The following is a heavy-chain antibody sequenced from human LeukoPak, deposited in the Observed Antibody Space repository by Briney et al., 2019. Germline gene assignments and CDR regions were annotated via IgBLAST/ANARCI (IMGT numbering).Heavy chain of an antibody. D-gene: IGHD2-15*01. Sequence: QTGGALRLSCTASGFTFGDYAMSWVRQAPGKGLEWVGFIRSKAYGGTTEYAASVKGRFTISRDDSKSIAYLQMNSLKTEDTAVYYCTRFVVVVAAIFDYWGQGTLVTVSS. CDR1: GFTFGDYA. V-gene: IGHV3-49*04. J-gene: IGHJ4*02. CDR2: IRSKAYGGTT. CDR3: TRFVVVVAAIFDY.